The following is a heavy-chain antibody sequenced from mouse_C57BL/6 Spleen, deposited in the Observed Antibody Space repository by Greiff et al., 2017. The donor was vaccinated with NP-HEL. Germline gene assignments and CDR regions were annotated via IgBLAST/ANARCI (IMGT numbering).Heavy chain of an antibody. CDR3: ARGFGEGYFDV. V-gene: IGHV1-66*01. D-gene: IGHD3-1*01. J-gene: IGHJ1*03. Sequence: QVQLQQSGPELVKPGASVKISCKASGYSFTSYYIHWVKQRPGQGLEWIGWIYPGSGNTKYNEKFKGKATLTADTSSSTAYMQLSSLTSEDSAVYYCARGFGEGYFDVWGTGTTVTVSS. CDR2: IYPGSGNT. CDR1: GYSFTSYY.